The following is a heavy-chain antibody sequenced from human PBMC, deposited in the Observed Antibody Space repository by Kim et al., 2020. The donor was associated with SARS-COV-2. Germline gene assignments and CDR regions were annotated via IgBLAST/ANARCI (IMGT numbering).Heavy chain of an antibody. D-gene: IGHD6-13*01. CDR1: GFTFSSYS. CDR3: ARDPGIAALYYYYGMDV. J-gene: IGHJ6*02. CDR2: ISSSSSTI. V-gene: IGHV3-48*04. Sequence: GGSLRLSCAASGFTFSSYSMNWVRQAPGKGLEWVSYISSSSSTIYYADSVKGRFTISRDNAKNSLYLQMNSLRAEDTAVYYCARDPGIAALYYYYGMDVWGQGTTVTVSS.